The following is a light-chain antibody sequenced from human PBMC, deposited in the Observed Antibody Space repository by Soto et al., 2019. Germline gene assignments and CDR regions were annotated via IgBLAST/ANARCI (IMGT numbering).Light chain of an antibody. J-gene: IGKJ2*01. CDR3: QQSYSVPYT. Sequence: DLQMTQSPTSLSASVGDRVTITCRASQTIISSLNWYRQNPGKAPKLLIQAASSLPSGVPSRFSGSGYGTDFTLTISSLQPEDFATYFCQQSYSVPYTFGQGTKLEIK. V-gene: IGKV1-39*01. CDR2: AAS. CDR1: QTIISS.